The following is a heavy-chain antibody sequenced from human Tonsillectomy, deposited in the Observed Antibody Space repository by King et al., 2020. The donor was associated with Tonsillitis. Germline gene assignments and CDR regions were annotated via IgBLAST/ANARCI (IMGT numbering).Heavy chain of an antibody. CDR1: GFPFSSYS. J-gene: IGHJ6*03. V-gene: IGHV3-21*01. D-gene: IGHD4-11*01. CDR3: ARGPPGTTVTSYYYYYMDV. Sequence: VQLVESGGGLVKPGGSLRLSCAASGFPFSSYSMNWVRQAPGKGLEWVSCISRNSTYIYYADSVKGRFTISRDNAKNSLFLQMSNLRAEDSAVYYCARGPPGTTVTSYYYYYMDVWGKGTTVTVSS. CDR2: ISRNSTYI.